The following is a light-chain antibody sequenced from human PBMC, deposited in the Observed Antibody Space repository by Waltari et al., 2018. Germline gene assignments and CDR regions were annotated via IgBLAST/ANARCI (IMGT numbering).Light chain of an antibody. V-gene: IGLV3-19*01. CDR1: SLRTSY. J-gene: IGLJ3*02. CDR3: HSRKGRDNQVV. Sequence: SSELTQGTDVSVALGQTVKITCQGDSLRTSYASWYQVKPGQAPLLVLFGKEKRPSGIPDRISGYSSGTTSSLTITGAQAEDEADYYCHSRKGRDNQVVFGGGTKLTVL. CDR2: GKE.